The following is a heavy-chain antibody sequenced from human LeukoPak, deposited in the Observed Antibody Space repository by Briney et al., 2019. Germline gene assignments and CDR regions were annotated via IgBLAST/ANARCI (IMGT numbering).Heavy chain of an antibody. J-gene: IGHJ4*02. Sequence: PGGSLRLSCAASGFTLSSHWMTWVRQPPGKGLEWVALIKPDGSDKYYVDSVKGRFTISRDNAKNSLYLQMSSLRAEDTAVYYCARGGHRQKEFWGQGTLVTVSS. CDR1: GFTLSSHW. CDR2: IKPDGSDK. D-gene: IGHD3-10*01. V-gene: IGHV3-7*01. CDR3: ARGGHRQKEF.